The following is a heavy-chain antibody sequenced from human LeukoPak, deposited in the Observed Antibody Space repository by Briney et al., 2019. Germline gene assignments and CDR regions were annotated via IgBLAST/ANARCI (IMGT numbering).Heavy chain of an antibody. CDR1: GGSFSGYY. D-gene: IGHD3-10*01. CDR2: INHSGRT. J-gene: IGHJ4*02. CDR3: ARGSLGVLWNPYYFDY. Sequence: SETLSLTCAVYGGSFSGYYWSWIRQPPGNGLEWIGEINHSGRTNYNPSLKSRVTISVDTSKNQFSLKLSSVTAADTAVYYCARGSLGVLWNPYYFDYWGEGTLVTV. V-gene: IGHV4-34*01.